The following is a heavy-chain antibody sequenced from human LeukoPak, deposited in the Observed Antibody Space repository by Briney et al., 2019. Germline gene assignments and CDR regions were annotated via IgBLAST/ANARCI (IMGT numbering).Heavy chain of an antibody. CDR1: GFTFTTYW. V-gene: IGHV3-74*01. CDR3: ARYQYQPNDAFDI. CDR2: ISGDGSST. Sequence: GGSLRLSCAASGFTFTTYWMHWVRQPPGKGLEWVSRISGDGSSTGYADSVKGRFTISRDNAKNTLYLQMNSLRAEDTAVYYCARYQYQPNDAFDIWGQGTMVTVSS. D-gene: IGHD2-2*01. J-gene: IGHJ3*02.